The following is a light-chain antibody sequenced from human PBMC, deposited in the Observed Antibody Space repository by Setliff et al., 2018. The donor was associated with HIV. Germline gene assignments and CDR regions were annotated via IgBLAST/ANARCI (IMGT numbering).Light chain of an antibody. J-gene: IGLJ1*01. CDR1: SSDVGTYNF. V-gene: IGLV2-14*03. CDR3: SSYKSIPLYV. CDR2: DVS. Sequence: QSALAQPASVSGSPGQSITISCTGISSDVGTYNFVSWYQQHPGKAPKLMIYDVSNRPSGVSNRFSGSKSGNTASLTISGLQAEDEADHYCSSYKSIPLYVFGTGTKVTVL.